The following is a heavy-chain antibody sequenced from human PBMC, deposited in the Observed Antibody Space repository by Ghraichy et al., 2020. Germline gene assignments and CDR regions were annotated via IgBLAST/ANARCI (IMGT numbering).Heavy chain of an antibody. CDR3: ARPDIS. Sequence: SETLSLTCTVSGAFISSTHFWWGWIRQPPGKGLEWIGSFHYSGSIHYNPSLQSRVTISIDTPNNQFSLKLYSLTAADTAVYYCARPDISWGQGTLVTVSS. J-gene: IGHJ4*02. CDR1: GAFISSTHFW. D-gene: IGHD3-9*01. V-gene: IGHV4-39*01. CDR2: FHYSGSI.